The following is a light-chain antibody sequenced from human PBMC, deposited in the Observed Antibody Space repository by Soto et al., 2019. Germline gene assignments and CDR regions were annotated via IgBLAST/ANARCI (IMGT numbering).Light chain of an antibody. J-gene: IGLJ2*01. Sequence: QSVLTQPPSVSEAPRQRVTISCSGSSSNIGNNAVNRYQQLPGKAPKLLIYYDDLLPSGVSDRFSGSKSGTSASLAISGLQSEDEADYYCAAWDDSLHGQVFGGGTKLTVL. CDR2: YDD. CDR3: AAWDDSLHGQV. CDR1: SSNIGNNA. V-gene: IGLV1-36*01.